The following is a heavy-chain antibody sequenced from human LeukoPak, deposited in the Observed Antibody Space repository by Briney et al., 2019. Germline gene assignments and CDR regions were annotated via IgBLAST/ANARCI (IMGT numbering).Heavy chain of an antibody. CDR1: GFTFSNYG. D-gene: IGHD2-21*01. CDR2: ISSSSSTI. V-gene: IGHV3-48*01. J-gene: IGHJ4*02. Sequence: HPGGSLRLSCVASGFTFSNYGMHWVRQAPGKGLEWVSYISSSSSTIYYADSVKGRFTISRDNAKNSLYLQMNSLKAEDTAVYYCARLPPFHDFDYWGQGTLVTVSS. CDR3: ARLPPFHDFDY.